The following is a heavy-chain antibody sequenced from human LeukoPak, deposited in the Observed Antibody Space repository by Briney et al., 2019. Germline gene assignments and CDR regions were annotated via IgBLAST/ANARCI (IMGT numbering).Heavy chain of an antibody. V-gene: IGHV3-21*06. CDR2: ISSSTIYI. CDR1: GFTFSDYS. Sequence: PGGSLRLSCAASGFTFSDYSMNWVRQAPGKGLEWVSSISSSTIYIYYADSVKGRFTISRDNAKNSLFLQMNSLRVEDTAVYYCARDKIAARRFYSGMDVWGQGTTVTVSS. CDR3: ARDKIAARRFYSGMDV. J-gene: IGHJ6*02. D-gene: IGHD6-6*01.